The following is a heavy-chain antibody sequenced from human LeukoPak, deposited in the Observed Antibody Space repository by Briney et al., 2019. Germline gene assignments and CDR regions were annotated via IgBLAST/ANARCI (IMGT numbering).Heavy chain of an antibody. Sequence: QTLSLTCAISGDSVPSNSATWHWIRQSSSRGLEWLGRTYYRSEWYYDYAVSVKSRITINPDTSKNQFSLRLNSVTPEDTAVYYCASTHLYFDYWGQGTLVTVSS. CDR3: ASTHLYFDY. J-gene: IGHJ4*02. D-gene: IGHD3-3*02. CDR2: TYYRSEWYY. CDR1: GDSVPSNSAT. V-gene: IGHV6-1*01.